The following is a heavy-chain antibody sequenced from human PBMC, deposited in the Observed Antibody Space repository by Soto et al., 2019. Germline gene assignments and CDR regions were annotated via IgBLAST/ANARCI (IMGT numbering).Heavy chain of an antibody. D-gene: IGHD3-3*01. J-gene: IGHJ6*02. CDR1: GFTFSSYG. CDR2: LSGSGDRT. Sequence: EQLLESGGGLVQPGGSLRVSCAASGFTFSSYGMSWVRQAPGKGPEWVSTLSGSGDRTDYADSVRGRFTISRDNSKNTVYLQMNSLRTEDTAIYYCAKSNQIFGVLIDYYYYGMDVWGQGTTVTVFS. CDR3: AKSNQIFGVLIDYYYYGMDV. V-gene: IGHV3-23*01.